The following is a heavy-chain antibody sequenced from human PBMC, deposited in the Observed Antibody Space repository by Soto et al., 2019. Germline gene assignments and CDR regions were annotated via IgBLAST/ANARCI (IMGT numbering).Heavy chain of an antibody. D-gene: IGHD2-15*01. V-gene: IGHV1-69*02. CDR3: ARGGLGYCSGGSCAKGAFDI. Sequence: SVKVSCKASGGTFSSYTISWVRQAPGQGLEWMGRIIPILGIANYAQKFQGRVTITADKSTSTAYMELSSLRSEDTAVYYCARGGLGYCSGGSCAKGAFDIWGQGTMVTVSS. CDR1: GGTFSSYT. CDR2: IIPILGIA. J-gene: IGHJ3*02.